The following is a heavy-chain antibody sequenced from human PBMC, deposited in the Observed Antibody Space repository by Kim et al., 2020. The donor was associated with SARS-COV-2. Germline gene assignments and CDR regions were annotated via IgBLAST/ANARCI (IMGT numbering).Heavy chain of an antibody. Sequence: GGSLRLSCAASGFTFSSYGMHWVRQAPGKGLEWVAVISYDGSNKYYADSVKGRFTISRDNSKNTLYLQMNSLRAEDTAVYYCAKDVGYSGSYYSFDYWGHATLVTVSS. V-gene: IGHV3-30*18. CDR1: GFTFSSYG. J-gene: IGHJ4*01. CDR3: AKDVGYSGSYYSFDY. D-gene: IGHD1-26*01. CDR2: ISYDGSNK.